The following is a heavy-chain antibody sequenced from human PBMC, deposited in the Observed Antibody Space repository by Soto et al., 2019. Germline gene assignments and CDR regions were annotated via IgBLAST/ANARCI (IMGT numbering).Heavy chain of an antibody. Sequence: GASVKVSCKASGYTFTGYYMHWVRQAPGQGLEWMGWINPNSGGTNYAQKFQGWVTMTRDTSISTAYMELSRLRSDDTAVYYCARGKGGVAGTYYYYGMDVWGQGTTVTVSS. D-gene: IGHD6-19*01. J-gene: IGHJ6*02. CDR2: INPNSGGT. CDR1: GYTFTGYY. CDR3: ARGKGGVAGTYYYYGMDV. V-gene: IGHV1-2*04.